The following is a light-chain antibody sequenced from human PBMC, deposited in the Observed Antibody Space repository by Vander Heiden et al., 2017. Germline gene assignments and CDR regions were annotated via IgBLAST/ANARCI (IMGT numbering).Light chain of an antibody. CDR1: SSNIGAGH. V-gene: IGLV1-47*01. CDR2: GTS. J-gene: IGLJ3*02. CDR3: ASWDDSLSVVL. Sequence: QSILTQPPSASGTPGPTVPIYCSGSSSNIGAGHVNWYQQLPGAAPKVLIYGTSQRPSGVADRFSGSKSGTSATLAISGLRSDDEADYYCASWDDSLSVVLFGGGTRLTVL.